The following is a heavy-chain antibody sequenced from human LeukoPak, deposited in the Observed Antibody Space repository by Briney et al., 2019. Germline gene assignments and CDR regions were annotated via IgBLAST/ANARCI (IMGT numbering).Heavy chain of an antibody. CDR2: IYYSGST. D-gene: IGHD4/OR15-4a*01. Sequence: SETLSLTCTVSGGSISSYYWSWIRQPPGKGLEWIGYIYYSGSTNYNPSLKSRVTISVDTSKNQISLKLSPVTAADTAVYYCAKDGAFWRHWGQGTLVTVSS. J-gene: IGHJ4*02. CDR1: GGSISSYY. V-gene: IGHV4-59*01. CDR3: AKDGAFWRH.